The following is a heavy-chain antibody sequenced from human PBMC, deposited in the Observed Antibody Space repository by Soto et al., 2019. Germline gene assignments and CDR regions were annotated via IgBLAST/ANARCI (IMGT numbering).Heavy chain of an antibody. CDR2: ISYDGSNK. J-gene: IGHJ3*02. V-gene: IGHV3-30*18. CDR1: GFTFSSYG. D-gene: IGHD2-15*01. CDR3: AKIGVVAASPVHKPEYTFDI. Sequence: GGSLRLSCAASGFTFSSYGMHWVRQAPGKGLEWVAVISYDGSNKYYADSVKGRFTISRDNSKNTLYLQMNSLRAEDTAVYYCAKIGVVAASPVHKPEYTFDIWGQGTMVTVSS.